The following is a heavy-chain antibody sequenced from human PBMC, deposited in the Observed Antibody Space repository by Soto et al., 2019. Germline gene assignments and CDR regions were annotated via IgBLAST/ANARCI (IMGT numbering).Heavy chain of an antibody. J-gene: IGHJ5*02. CDR3: AKDQGYDILTGYDH. V-gene: IGHV3-30*18. D-gene: IGHD3-9*01. CDR2: ISYDGSNK. Sequence: QVQLVESGGGVVQPGRSLRLSCAASGFTFSSYGMHWVRQAPGKGLEWVAVISYDGSNKYYADSVKGRFTISRDNSKNTLYLQMNSLRAEDTAVYYCAKDQGYDILTGYDHWGQGTLVTVSS. CDR1: GFTFSSYG.